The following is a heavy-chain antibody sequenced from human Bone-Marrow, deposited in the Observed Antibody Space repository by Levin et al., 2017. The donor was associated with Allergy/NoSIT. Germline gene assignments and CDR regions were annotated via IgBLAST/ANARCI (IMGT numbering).Heavy chain of an antibody. CDR1: GFTFSTYG. Sequence: PGGSLRLSCAASGFTFSTYGMHWVRQAPGKGLEWVAIMSSDGSNIYYADSVKGRFTISRDSSKNTLYLQMNSLGTEDTAVYYCARRGMLSGYNLYSSGYSSGWALDFWGQGTLVTVSS. CDR3: ARRGMLSGYNLYSSGYSSGWALDF. D-gene: IGHD6-19*01. CDR2: MSSDGSNI. J-gene: IGHJ4*02. V-gene: IGHV3-30*03.